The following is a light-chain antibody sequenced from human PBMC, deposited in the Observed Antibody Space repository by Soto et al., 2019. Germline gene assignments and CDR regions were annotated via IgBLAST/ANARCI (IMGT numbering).Light chain of an antibody. J-gene: IGLJ1*01. CDR1: SSDVGGYNY. V-gene: IGLV2-8*01. CDR3: SSYAGSNNYV. Sequence: QSALTQPPSASGSPGQSVTISCTGTSSDVGGYNYVSWYQQHPGKAPKLMIYEVSKRPSGVPDRFSGSKSGNTAPLTVSGLQAEDEADYYCSSYAGSNNYVCGTGTKVTVL. CDR2: EVS.